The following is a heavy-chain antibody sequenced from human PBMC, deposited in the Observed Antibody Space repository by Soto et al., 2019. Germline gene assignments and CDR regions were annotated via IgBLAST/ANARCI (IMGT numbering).Heavy chain of an antibody. D-gene: IGHD2-2*02. V-gene: IGHV1-69*13. Sequence: SVNVSCKASGGTFSSYAISWVRQPPGQGLEWMGGIIPIFGTANYAQKFQGRVTITADESTSTAYMELSSLRSEDTDVYYFARDTSPVIYSSSTRCYRGGHDYSDQGTVSTVST. CDR2: IIPIFGTA. J-gene: IGHJ4*02. CDR3: ARDTSPVIYSSSTRCYRGGHDY. CDR1: GGTFSSYA.